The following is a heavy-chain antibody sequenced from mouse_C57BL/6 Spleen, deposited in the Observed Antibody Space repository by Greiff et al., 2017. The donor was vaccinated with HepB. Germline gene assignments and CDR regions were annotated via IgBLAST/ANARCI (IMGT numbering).Heavy chain of an antibody. CDR1: GYTFTGYY. CDR3: ARGVTTVVADWYFDV. CDR2: IFPGSGST. V-gene: IGHV1-75*01. Sequence: VQLQQSGPELVKPGASVKISCKASGYTFTGYYINWVKQRPGQGLEWIGWIFPGSGSTYYNEKFKGKATLTVDKSSSTAYMLLSSLTSEDSAVYFCARGVTTVVADWYFDVWGTGTTVTVSS. D-gene: IGHD1-1*01. J-gene: IGHJ1*03.